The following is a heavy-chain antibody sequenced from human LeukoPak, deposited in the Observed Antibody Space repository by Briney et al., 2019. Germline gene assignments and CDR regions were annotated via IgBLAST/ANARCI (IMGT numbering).Heavy chain of an antibody. CDR2: ISYDGSNK. J-gene: IGHJ4*02. D-gene: IGHD3-22*01. CDR1: GFTFSSYA. Sequence: GGSLRLSCAASGFTFSSYAMHWVRQAPGKGLEWVAVISYDGSNKYYADSVKGRFTISRDNSKNTLYLQMNSLRAEDTAVYYCAKMEPGYYGGIDYWGQGTLVTVSS. CDR3: AKMEPGYYGGIDY. V-gene: IGHV3-30-3*02.